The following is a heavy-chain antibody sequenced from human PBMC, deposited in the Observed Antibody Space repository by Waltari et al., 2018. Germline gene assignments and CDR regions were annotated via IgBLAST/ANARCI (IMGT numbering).Heavy chain of an antibody. CDR1: GFTFSSYS. Sequence: EVQLVESGGGLVKPGGSLRLSCAASGFTFSSYSMNWVRPAPGKGLEWVSSISSSSSYIYYADSVKGRFTISRDNAKNSLYLQMNSLRAEDTAVYYCARATNCSGGSCYLFGYWGQGTLVTVSS. CDR3: ARATNCSGGSCYLFGY. V-gene: IGHV3-21*01. D-gene: IGHD2-15*01. J-gene: IGHJ4*02. CDR2: ISSSSSYI.